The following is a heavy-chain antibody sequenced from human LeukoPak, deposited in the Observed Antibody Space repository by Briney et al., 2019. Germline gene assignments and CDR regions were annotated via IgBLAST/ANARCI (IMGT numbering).Heavy chain of an antibody. Sequence: ASVKVSCKASGYTFTGYYMHWVRQAPGQGLEWMGWINPNSGGTNYAQKFQGRVTMTRDTSISTAYMELSRLRSDDTAVYYCARAAYYYDSSGPWYFDNWGQGTLVTVSS. CDR3: ARAAYYYDSSGPWYFDN. D-gene: IGHD3-22*01. J-gene: IGHJ4*02. CDR2: INPNSGGT. CDR1: GYTFTGYY. V-gene: IGHV1-2*02.